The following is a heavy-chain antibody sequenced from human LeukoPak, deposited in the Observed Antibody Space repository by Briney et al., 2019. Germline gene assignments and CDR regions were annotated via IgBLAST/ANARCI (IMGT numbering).Heavy chain of an antibody. CDR3: ARAPQSTFYQWELRRPSTNAYFHR. J-gene: IGHJ1*01. CDR1: GYIFTSFP. D-gene: IGHD1-26*01. CDR2: IDAENGNT. V-gene: IGHV1-3*01. Sequence: GASVKVSCKASGYIFTSFPMHWVRQAPGQRLEWMGWIDAENGNTRYSQKFQGRVTITRYTSASAAYMELSSLRFEDTAIYYCARAPQSTFYQWELRRPSTNAYFHRWGQGTLVTVSS.